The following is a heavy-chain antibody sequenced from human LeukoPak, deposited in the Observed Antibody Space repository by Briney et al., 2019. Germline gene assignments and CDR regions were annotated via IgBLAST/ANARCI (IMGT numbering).Heavy chain of an antibody. CDR3: AARDPYYDSSGYSLDY. D-gene: IGHD3-22*01. J-gene: IGHJ4*02. V-gene: IGHV4-31*03. CDR1: GGSISSSSYY. Sequence: SETLSLTCTVSGGSISSSSYYWSWIRQHPGKGLEWIGYIYYSGSTYYNPSLKSRVTISVDTSKNQFSLKLSSVTAADTAVYYCAARDPYYDSSGYSLDYWGQGTLVTVSS. CDR2: IYYSGST.